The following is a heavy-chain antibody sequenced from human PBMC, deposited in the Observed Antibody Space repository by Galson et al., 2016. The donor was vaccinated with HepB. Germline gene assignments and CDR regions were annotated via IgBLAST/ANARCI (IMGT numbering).Heavy chain of an antibody. CDR3: AKVGGDFSSGYSSGLAY. CDR1: GYIFSRYT. D-gene: IGHD3-3*01. CDR2: INPANGNT. Sequence: SVKVSCKASGYIFSRYTMHWVRQAPGQRLEWMGWINPANGNTKYSQKFQGGVTFSSDTSASTGYMELSSLRSEDTAVYYCAKVGGDFSSGYSSGLAYWGQGTLVTVSP. V-gene: IGHV1-3*01. J-gene: IGHJ4*02.